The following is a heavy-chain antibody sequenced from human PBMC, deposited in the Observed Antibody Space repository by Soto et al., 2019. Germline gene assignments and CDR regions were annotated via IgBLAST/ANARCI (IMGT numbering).Heavy chain of an antibody. Sequence: QVQLVQSGAEVKKPGASVKVSCKASGYTFTSYDINWVRQATGQGLEWMGWMNPNRGNTGYAQKFQXXGXMXXNTSRSTAYMELSSLRSEDTAVYYCARGWNDWFDPWGQGTLVTVSS. CDR1: GYTFTSYD. J-gene: IGHJ5*02. CDR2: MNPNRGNT. D-gene: IGHD1-1*01. V-gene: IGHV1-8*01. CDR3: ARGWNDWFDP.